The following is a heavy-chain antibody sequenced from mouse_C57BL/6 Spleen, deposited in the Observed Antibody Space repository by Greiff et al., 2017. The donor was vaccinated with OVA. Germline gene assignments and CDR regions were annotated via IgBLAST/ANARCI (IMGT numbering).Heavy chain of an antibody. CDR1: GYTFTSYD. CDR2: IYPRDGST. Sequence: VKVVESGPELVKPGASVKLSCKASGYTFTSYDINWVKQRPGQGLEWIGWIYPRDGSTKYNEKFKGKATLTVDTSSSTAYMELHSLTSEDSAVYFCARLIFDYWGQGTTLTVSS. V-gene: IGHV1-85*01. J-gene: IGHJ2*01. CDR3: ARLIFDY.